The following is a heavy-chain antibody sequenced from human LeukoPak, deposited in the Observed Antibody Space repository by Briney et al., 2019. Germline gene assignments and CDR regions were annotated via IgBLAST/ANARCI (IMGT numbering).Heavy chain of an antibody. CDR3: ARAGERYYYDSSGYYPWFDP. CDR2: IYPGDSDT. V-gene: IGHV5-51*01. D-gene: IGHD3-22*01. J-gene: IGHJ5*02. Sequence: GESLKISCKGSGYSFTSYWIGWVRQMPGKGLEWMGIIYPGDSDTRYSPSFQGQVTISADKSISTAYPQWSSLKASDTAMYYCARAGERYYYDSSGYYPWFDPWGQGTLVTVSS. CDR1: GYSFTSYW.